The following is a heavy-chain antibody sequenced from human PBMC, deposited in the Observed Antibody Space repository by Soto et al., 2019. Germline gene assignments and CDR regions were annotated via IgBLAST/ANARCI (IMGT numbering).Heavy chain of an antibody. CDR2: VSIGGST. Sequence: PVGSLRLSCASSVCTFSSYAMGWVRQGPGKWLEWVAVVSIGGSTHYADSVRGRFTISRDNSKNTLSLQMNSLTAEDTAVYFCAKRRGDGGHFEYWGQAALVIVS. D-gene: IGHD2-21*02. CDR1: VCTFSSYA. CDR3: AKRRGDGGHFEY. J-gene: IGHJ4*02. V-gene: IGHV3-23*01.